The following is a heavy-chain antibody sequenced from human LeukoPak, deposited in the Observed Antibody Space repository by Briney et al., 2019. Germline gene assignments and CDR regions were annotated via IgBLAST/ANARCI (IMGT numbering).Heavy chain of an antibody. J-gene: IGHJ4*02. Sequence: GASVRVSCKASGYTFTGYFIHWVRQAPGQGLEWMGWINPNSGGTNYAQKFQGRVTMTRDTSINTAYMELSRLRSDDTAVYYCARDAATLNYYDSSGYPTDWGQGTLVTVSS. D-gene: IGHD3-22*01. CDR1: GYTFTGYF. CDR3: ARDAATLNYYDSSGYPTD. CDR2: INPNSGGT. V-gene: IGHV1-2*02.